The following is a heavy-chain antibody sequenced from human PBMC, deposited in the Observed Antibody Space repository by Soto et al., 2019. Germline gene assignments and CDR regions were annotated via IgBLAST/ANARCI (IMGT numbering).Heavy chain of an antibody. CDR3: GKEEAMATFRVVDH. D-gene: IGHD5-12*01. Sequence: AGSLSLSFTTSLVTFKNYAMSCGRQVTGKGLEWVSAIDSNGGTYYIDSVKGRFIISRDNFRNTVYLQLNSLRADDTAVYYCGKEEAMATFRVVDHWGQGTQVRVSS. J-gene: IGHJ4*02. CDR2: IDSNGGT. V-gene: IGHV3-23*01. CDR1: LVTFKNYA.